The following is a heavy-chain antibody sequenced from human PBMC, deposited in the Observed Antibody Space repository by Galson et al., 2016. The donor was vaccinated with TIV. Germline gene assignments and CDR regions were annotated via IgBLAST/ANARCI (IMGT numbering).Heavy chain of an antibody. V-gene: IGHV3-53*01. CDR3: ARELGESASEDYYPGFDC. D-gene: IGHD3-22*01. CDR2: IYSDGRT. CDR1: GFTVSSNF. J-gene: IGHJ4*02. Sequence: SLRLSCAASGFTVSSNFMSWVRQAPGKGLEWISIIYSDGRTYYTESVKGRFTISRDDSRNTLYLQMNALRAEDTALYYCARELGESASEDYYPGFDCWGQGTLVTVSS.